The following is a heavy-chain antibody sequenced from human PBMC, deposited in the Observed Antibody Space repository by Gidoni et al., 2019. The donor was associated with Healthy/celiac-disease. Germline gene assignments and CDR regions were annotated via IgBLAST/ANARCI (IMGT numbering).Heavy chain of an antibody. V-gene: IGHV1-8*01. CDR2: MTPNSVNP. Sequence: QVQLVQSGAEVKKPGASVKVSCKASGYTFTSYDINWVRQAPGQGLEWMGGMTPNSVNPAYAHKFQGIVTMTRNTSISTAYMELSSLRSEDTAVYYCARGPGVEMATISGWGQGTLVTVSS. CDR1: GYTFTSYD. J-gene: IGHJ4*02. CDR3: ARGPGVEMATISG. D-gene: IGHD5-12*01.